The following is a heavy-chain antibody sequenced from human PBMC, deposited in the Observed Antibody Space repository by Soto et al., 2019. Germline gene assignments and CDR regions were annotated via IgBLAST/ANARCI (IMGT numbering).Heavy chain of an antibody. J-gene: IGHJ3*02. CDR3: ASRRDYCVRNTNCFIAFDI. CDR2: ISHSGTYI. D-gene: IGHD2-2*01. V-gene: IGHV3-21*01. Sequence: AQLVASGGSLVKPGDSLRLSCAASGFTFGDYIMNWVRQAPGRGLEWVASISHSGTYIFYSDSVKGRFTISRDNAKDSLFLQMNSLRVEDTAIYYCASRRDYCVRNTNCFIAFDIWGQGTGVTVSS. CDR1: GFTFGDYI.